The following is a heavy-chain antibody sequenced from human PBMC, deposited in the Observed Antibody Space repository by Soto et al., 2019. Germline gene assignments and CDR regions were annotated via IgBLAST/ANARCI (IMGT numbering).Heavy chain of an antibody. CDR1: GFTFSGYE. CDR3: AREVVVFGVIIPPLMDV. CDR2: ISGSGSTI. Sequence: GLSLRLSCAASGFTFSGYEMNWVRQAPGKGLEWVSYISGSGSTIYYADSVKGRFTISRDNAKDSLYLQMNSLRAEDTAVYYCAREVVVFGVIIPPLMDVWGQGTTVTVSS. J-gene: IGHJ6*02. D-gene: IGHD3-22*01. V-gene: IGHV3-48*03.